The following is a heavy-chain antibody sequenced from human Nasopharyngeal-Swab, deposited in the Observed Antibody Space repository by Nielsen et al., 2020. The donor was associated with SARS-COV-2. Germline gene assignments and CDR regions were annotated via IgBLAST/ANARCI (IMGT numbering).Heavy chain of an antibody. D-gene: IGHD5-18*01. CDR2: ISSSSSYI. V-gene: IGHV3-21*04. CDR1: GFTFSSYS. CDR3: VRGYSYGLRDYFDY. J-gene: IGHJ4*02. Sequence: GESLKISCAASGFTFSSYSMNWVRQAPGKGLEWVSSISSSSSYIYYADSVKGRFTISRGNAKNSLYLQMNSLRAEDTALYYCVRGYSYGLRDYFDYWGQGTLVTVSS.